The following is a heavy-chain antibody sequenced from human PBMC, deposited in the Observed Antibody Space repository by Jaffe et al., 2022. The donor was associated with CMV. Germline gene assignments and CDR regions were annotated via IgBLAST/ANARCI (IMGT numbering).Heavy chain of an antibody. V-gene: IGHV4-59*08. CDR1: GGSFSGYY. Sequence: QVQLRESGPGLVKPSETLSLTCSVSGGSFSGYYWSWIRQPPGKGLEWLGYFDYTGSTTYNPSLKGRLTISVDTSKNQLSLNLISATAADTAVYYCARRDYYDFSGAWGAFDVWGQGTMVSVSS. CDR3: ARRDYYDFSGAWGAFDV. D-gene: IGHD3-22*01. CDR2: FDYTGST. J-gene: IGHJ3*01.